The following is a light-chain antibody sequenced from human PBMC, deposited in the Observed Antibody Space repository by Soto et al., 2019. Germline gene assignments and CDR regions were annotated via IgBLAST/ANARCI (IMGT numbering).Light chain of an antibody. CDR3: QQYNPYSYS. Sequence: DIQMTQSPSTLSASIGDRVTITCRASHSTTAWLAWYQQKPGKAPKLLIYKTSSLESGVPSRFSGSGSGTEFTLTISSLQPDDFATYYCQQYNPYSYSFGQGTKLEIK. V-gene: IGKV1-5*03. CDR1: HSTTAW. J-gene: IGKJ2*03. CDR2: KTS.